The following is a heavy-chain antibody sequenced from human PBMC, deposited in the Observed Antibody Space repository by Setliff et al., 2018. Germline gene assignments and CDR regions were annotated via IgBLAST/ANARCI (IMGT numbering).Heavy chain of an antibody. CDR2: INHSGST. J-gene: IGHJ6*03. D-gene: IGHD5-12*01. Sequence: SETLSLTCAVYGGSFSGYYWSWIRQPPGKGLEWIGEINHSGSTNYNPSLKSRVTISVDTSKNQFSLKLRSVTAADTAVYYCAKVDIDYIMTRDNTWQYIFYMDVWGRGTTVTVSS. CDR3: AKVDIDYIMTRDNTWQYIFYMDV. V-gene: IGHV4-34*01. CDR1: GGSFSGYY.